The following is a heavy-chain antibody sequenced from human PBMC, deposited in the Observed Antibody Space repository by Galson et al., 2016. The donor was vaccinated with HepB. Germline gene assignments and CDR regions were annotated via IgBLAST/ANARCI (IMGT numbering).Heavy chain of an antibody. V-gene: IGHV3-23*01. J-gene: IGHJ4*02. Sequence: SLRLSCAASTFTFSSFAMSWVRQAPGKGLEWVSSIGHSGGYIYYADSVKGRFTISRDNSNNTLYLQMNSLRAEDTAVYYCARHPDYYDNSGYLDYWGQGHLLTVSS. CDR3: ARHPDYYDNSGYLDY. CDR1: TFTFSSFA. CDR2: IGHSGGYI. D-gene: IGHD3-22*01.